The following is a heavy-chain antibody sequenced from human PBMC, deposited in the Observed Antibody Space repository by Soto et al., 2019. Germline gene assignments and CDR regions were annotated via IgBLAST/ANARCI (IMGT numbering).Heavy chain of an antibody. CDR2: IIPIFGTA. D-gene: IGHD2-15*01. Sequence: SVKVSCKASGYTFTSYAISWVRQAPGQGLEWMGGIIPIFGTANYAQKFQGRVTITADESTSTAYMELSSLRSEDTAVYYCARESRYCSGGSCYFLPGIDYWGQGPLVTVSS. V-gene: IGHV1-69*13. CDR1: GYTFTSYA. CDR3: ARESRYCSGGSCYFLPGIDY. J-gene: IGHJ4*02.